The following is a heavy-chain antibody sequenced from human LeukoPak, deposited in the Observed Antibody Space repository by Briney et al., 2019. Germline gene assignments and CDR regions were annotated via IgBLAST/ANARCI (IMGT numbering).Heavy chain of an antibody. J-gene: IGHJ4*02. CDR1: GFTFSNYA. D-gene: IGHD3-10*01. V-gene: IGHV3-23*01. CDR2: ISGSGGST. CDR3: AKGSTLVRGPSDY. Sequence: PGGSLRLSCAVSGFTFSNYAMSWVRQAPGKGLEWVSDISGSGGSTYYADSVKGRFTISRDNSKNTLYLQMNSLRAEDTAVYYCAKGSTLVRGPSDYWGQGTLVTVSS.